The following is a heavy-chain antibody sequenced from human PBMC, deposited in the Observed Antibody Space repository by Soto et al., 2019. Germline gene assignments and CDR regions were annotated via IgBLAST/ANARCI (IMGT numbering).Heavy chain of an antibody. CDR2: IYPGDSDT. D-gene: IGHD2-15*01. Sequence: GKSRTISCRGSGYTFTNYWIGWVRQMPGKGLEWMGIIYPGDSDTKYNPSFQGQVTISADKSITTTYLQWSSLKASDTAIYYCATTCSTRADVWGQGITVTVSS. V-gene: IGHV5-51*01. CDR3: ATTCSTRADV. CDR1: GYTFTNYW. J-gene: IGHJ6*02.